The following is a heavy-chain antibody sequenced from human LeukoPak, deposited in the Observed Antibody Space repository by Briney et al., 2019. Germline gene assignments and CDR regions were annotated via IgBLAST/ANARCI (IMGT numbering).Heavy chain of an antibody. CDR2: VDPEDNKK. D-gene: IGHD1-1*01. V-gene: IGHV1-69-2*01. CDR3: ATYNNDNPGGFDY. J-gene: IGHJ4*02. CDR1: GFTFIDFY. Sequence: ASVKVSCKVSGFTFIDFYMHWVRQAPGKGLEWMGLVDPEDNKKTYTEKFQGRVTLTADTSTDTAYMELISLRSEDTAVYYCATYNNDNPGGFDYWGQGTLLTVSS.